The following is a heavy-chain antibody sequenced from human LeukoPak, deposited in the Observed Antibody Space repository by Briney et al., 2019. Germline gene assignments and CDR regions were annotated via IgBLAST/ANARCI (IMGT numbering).Heavy chain of an antibody. Sequence: GGSLRLSCAASGFTFSYYSMNWVRQAPGRGLEWVSCISSSSSLIFYADSVRGRFTISRDNAKNLLYLHMNSLRVEDTAVYYCAKVDRGDYSSSPVPYYNYYMNVWGKGTTVTVSS. CDR2: ISSSSSLI. D-gene: IGHD6-13*01. J-gene: IGHJ6*03. V-gene: IGHV3-21*01. CDR3: AKVDRGDYSSSPVPYYNYYMNV. CDR1: GFTFSYYS.